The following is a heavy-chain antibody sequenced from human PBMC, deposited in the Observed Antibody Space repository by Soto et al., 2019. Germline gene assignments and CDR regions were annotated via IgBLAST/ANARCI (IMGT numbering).Heavy chain of an antibody. D-gene: IGHD6-13*01. CDR3: ARDFEGGSSSWYNWFDP. Sequence: SETLSLTCAISGDSVPSNSAAWNWIRQSPSRGLEWLGRTYYRSKWYNDYAVSVKSRITINPDTSKNQFSLQLNSVTPEDTAVYYCARDFEGGSSSWYNWFDPWGQGTLVTVSS. J-gene: IGHJ5*02. CDR1: GDSVPSNSAA. CDR2: TYYRSKWYN. V-gene: IGHV6-1*01.